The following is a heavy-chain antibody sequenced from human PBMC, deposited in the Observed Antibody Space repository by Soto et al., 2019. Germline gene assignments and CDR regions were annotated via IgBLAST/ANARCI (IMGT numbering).Heavy chain of an antibody. CDR2: IIIAGGGT. Sequence: SVKVSCETCGVSFSNSAVQWVRQARGQRLEWLGYIIIAGGGTKYSQNLQGKITITRDMSTNTAYMELSSLRSEDTAIYYCAAELYSGGRCCSFDIWGQGTMVTVSS. V-gene: IGHV1-58*01. CDR3: AAELYSGGRCCSFDI. J-gene: IGHJ3*02. D-gene: IGHD2-15*01. CDR1: GVSFSNSA.